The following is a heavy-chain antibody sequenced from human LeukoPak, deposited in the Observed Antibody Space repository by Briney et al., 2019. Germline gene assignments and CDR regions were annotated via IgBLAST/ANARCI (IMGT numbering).Heavy chain of an antibody. V-gene: IGHV3-30*02. CDR1: GFTFSSYG. CDR2: IRYDGSNK. CDR3: AKVVEYFDWGDYFDY. Sequence: GGSLRLSCAASGFTFSSYGMHWVRQAPGKGLEWVAFIRYDGSNKYYADSVKGRFTISRDNSKNTLYLQMNSLRAEDTAVYYCAKVVEYFDWGDYFDYWGQGTLVTVSS. J-gene: IGHJ4*02. D-gene: IGHD3-9*01.